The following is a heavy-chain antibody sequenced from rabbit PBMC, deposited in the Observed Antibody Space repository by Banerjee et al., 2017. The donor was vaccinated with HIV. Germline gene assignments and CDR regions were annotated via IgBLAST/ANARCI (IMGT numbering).Heavy chain of an antibody. Sequence: QEQLVESGGDLVKPEGSLTLTCKASGFTLSSSYWIYWVRQAPGKGLEWIGCINTGDGSTYYASWAKGRFTISKTSSTTVTLQMTSLTAADTATYFCARSAASTGFYLDLWGPGTLVTVS. CDR1: GFTLSSSYW. J-gene: IGHJ6*01. V-gene: IGHV1S45*01. D-gene: IGHD3-1*01. CDR2: INTGDGST. CDR3: ARSAASTGFYLDL.